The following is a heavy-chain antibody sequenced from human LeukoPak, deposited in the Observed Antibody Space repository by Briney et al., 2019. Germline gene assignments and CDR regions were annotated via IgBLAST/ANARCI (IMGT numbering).Heavy chain of an antibody. V-gene: IGHV1-69*13. CDR3: AREIRGPYSSSWYYFDY. D-gene: IGHD6-13*01. CDR1: GGTFSSYA. Sequence: SVKVSCKASGGTFSSYAISWVRQAPGQGLEWMGGIIPIFGTANYAQKFQGRVTITADESTSTAYMELSSLRSEDTAVYYCAREIRGPYSSSWYYFDYWGQGTLVTVSS. J-gene: IGHJ4*02. CDR2: IIPIFGTA.